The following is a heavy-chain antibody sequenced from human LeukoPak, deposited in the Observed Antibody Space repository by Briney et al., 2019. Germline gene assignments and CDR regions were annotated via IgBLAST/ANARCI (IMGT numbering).Heavy chain of an antibody. CDR1: GFSFSSFA. D-gene: IGHD1-26*01. J-gene: IGHJ6*02. V-gene: IGHV3-23*01. Sequence: GGSLRLSCAASGFSFSSFAMTWVRQAPGKGLEWVSAISGSGGSTYYADSVKGRFTISRDNSKNTLYLQMNSLRAEDTAVYYCAKALRSKNYYYYGMDVWGQGTTVTVSS. CDR2: ISGSGGST. CDR3: AKALRSKNYYYYGMDV.